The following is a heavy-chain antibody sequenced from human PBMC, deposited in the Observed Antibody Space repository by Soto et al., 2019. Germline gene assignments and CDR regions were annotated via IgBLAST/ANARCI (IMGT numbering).Heavy chain of an antibody. D-gene: IGHD2-2*01. V-gene: IGHV1-18*01. CDR2: ISAYNGNT. CDR3: AKHPKGVVPAAKRRGAAEYFPH. J-gene: IGHJ1*01. Sequence: GASVKVSCKASGYTFTSYGISWVRQAPGQGLEWMGWISAYNGNTNYAQKLQGRVTMTTDTSTSTAYMELRSLRSDDTAVYYCAKHPKGVVPAAKRRGAAEYFPHGG. CDR1: GYTFTSYG.